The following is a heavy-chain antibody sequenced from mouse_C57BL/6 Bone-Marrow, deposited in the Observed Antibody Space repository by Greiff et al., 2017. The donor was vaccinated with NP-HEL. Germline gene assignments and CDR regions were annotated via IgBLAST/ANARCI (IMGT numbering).Heavy chain of an antibody. D-gene: IGHD1-1*01. CDR1: GYTFTDYY. V-gene: IGHV1-19*01. J-gene: IGHJ4*01. Sequence: VQLQQSGPVLVKPGASVKMSCKASGYTFTDYYMNWVKQSHGKSLEWIGVINPYNGGTSYNQKFKGKATLTVDKSSSTAYMELNSLTSEDSAVYYCARRTYYYGSSYGDYAMDYWGQGTSVTVSS. CDR3: ARRTYYYGSSYGDYAMDY. CDR2: INPYNGGT.